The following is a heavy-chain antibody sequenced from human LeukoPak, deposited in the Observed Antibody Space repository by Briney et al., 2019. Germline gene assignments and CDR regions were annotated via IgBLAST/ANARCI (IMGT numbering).Heavy chain of an antibody. CDR1: GFTFSSYW. Sequence: GGSLRLSCSASGFTFSSYWMSWVRQAPGKGLEWVANIEQDGSEKYYVDSVKGRFTISRDNAKNSLSLQMNSLRAEDTAMYYCARMDIGLVRDWGQGTLVTVSS. CDR2: IEQDGSEK. CDR3: ARMDIGLVRD. V-gene: IGHV3-7*01. J-gene: IGHJ4*02. D-gene: IGHD3-10*01.